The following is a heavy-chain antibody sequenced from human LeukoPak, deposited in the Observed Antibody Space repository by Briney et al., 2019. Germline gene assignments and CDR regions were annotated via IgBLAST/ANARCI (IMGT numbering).Heavy chain of an antibody. J-gene: IGHJ4*02. CDR2: ISYYESNK. Sequence: GRSLRLSCAASGFTFSSYGIHWVRQAPAKGLEWVALISYYESNKYYADSVKGRFTISRDNSKNTLYLQMNSLRAEDTAVYYCAKDLVRDCSGGSCYGIDYWGQGTLVTVSS. CDR1: GFTFSSYG. CDR3: AKDLVRDCSGGSCYGIDY. V-gene: IGHV3-30*18. D-gene: IGHD2-15*01.